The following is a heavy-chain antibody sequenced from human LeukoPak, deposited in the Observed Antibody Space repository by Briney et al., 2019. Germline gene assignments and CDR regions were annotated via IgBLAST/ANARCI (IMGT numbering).Heavy chain of an antibody. J-gene: IGHJ4*02. CDR1: GFTFSSYS. V-gene: IGHV3-21*01. CDR3: ARDVRGLGTHFDY. CDR2: ISSSSSYI. D-gene: IGHD7-27*01. Sequence: GGSLRLSCAASGFTFSSYSMNWVRQAPGKVLEWVSSISSSSSYIYYADSVKGRFTISRDNAKNSLYLQMNSLRAEDTAVYYCARDVRGLGTHFDYWGQGTLVTVSS.